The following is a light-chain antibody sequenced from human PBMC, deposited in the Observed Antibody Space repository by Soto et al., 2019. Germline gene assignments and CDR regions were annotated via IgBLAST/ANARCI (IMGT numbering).Light chain of an antibody. V-gene: IGKV1-39*01. CDR1: QSISTY. CDR3: QQSFTAPYT. CDR2: AAS. Sequence: DIQMTQSPSSLSASVGDRVSITCRASQSISTYLNWYQQKSGKAPRLLIYAASSLRSGVPSRFSGGGSGTDFTLTMSSLQPEDFATYYCQQSFTAPYTFGQGTKLQIK. J-gene: IGKJ2*01.